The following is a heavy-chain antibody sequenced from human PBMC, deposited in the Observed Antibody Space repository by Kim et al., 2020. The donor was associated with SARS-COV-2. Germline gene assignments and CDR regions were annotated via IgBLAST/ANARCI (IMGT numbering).Heavy chain of an antibody. J-gene: IGHJ4*02. CDR3: ARRRYNGTYDYFDY. Sequence: YAETGKGQITNSRDNAESTLYLQMNSLRAEDTAVYYCARRRYNGTYDYFDYWGQGTLVTVSS. V-gene: IGHV3-74*01. D-gene: IGHD1-26*01.